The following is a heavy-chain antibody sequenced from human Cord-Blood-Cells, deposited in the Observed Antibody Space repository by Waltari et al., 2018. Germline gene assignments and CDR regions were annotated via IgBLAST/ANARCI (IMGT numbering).Heavy chain of an antibody. CDR1: GLPFSSYW. CDR3: ASPYSSSWYYYYYGMDV. Sequence: EVQLVESGGGLVQPGGSLRLACAASGLPFSSYWLHWVRQGPGKGLVWVSRINSDGSSTSYADSVKGRFTISRDNAKNTLYLQMNSLRAEDTAVYYCASPYSSSWYYYYYGMDVWGQGTTVTVSS. V-gene: IGHV3-74*01. J-gene: IGHJ6*02. D-gene: IGHD6-13*01. CDR2: INSDGSST.